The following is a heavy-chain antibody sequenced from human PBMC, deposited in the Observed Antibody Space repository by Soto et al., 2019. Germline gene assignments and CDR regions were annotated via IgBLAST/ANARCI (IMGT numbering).Heavy chain of an antibody. V-gene: IGHV3-74*01. J-gene: IGHJ4*02. D-gene: IGHD1-26*01. CDR2: VNGGGSST. Sequence: PGGSLRLSCAASGFTFSSYWMHWFRQAPGKGLVWVARVNGGGSSTSYADSVKGRFTISRDNAKNTLYLQMNSLRAEDTAVYYCLVSGNYRFDYWGPGILVTVSS. CDR3: LVSGNYRFDY. CDR1: GFTFSSYW.